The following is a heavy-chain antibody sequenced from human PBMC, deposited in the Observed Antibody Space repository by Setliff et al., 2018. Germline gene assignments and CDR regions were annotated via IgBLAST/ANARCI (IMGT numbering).Heavy chain of an antibody. J-gene: IGHJ6*03. CDR2: IYIGGSA. CDR3: AREQWLDPPGYYYKDV. D-gene: IGHD6-19*01. V-gene: IGHV4-4*07. Sequence: SETLSLTCTVSGGSISSYYWSWIRQPAGKGLEWIGHIYIGGSANYNPSLKSRVTMSIDTSKNQFSLKLNSVTAADMAVYYCAREQWLDPPGYYYKDVWAKGTTVTVSS. CDR1: GGSISSYY.